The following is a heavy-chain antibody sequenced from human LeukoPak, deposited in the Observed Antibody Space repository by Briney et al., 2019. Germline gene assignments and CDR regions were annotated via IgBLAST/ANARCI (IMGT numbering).Heavy chain of an antibody. CDR3: ACSGPYSNGGVMTDC. V-gene: IGHV3-66*01. CDR1: GLIVNNNY. Sequence: GGSLRLSCAASGLIVNNNYMSWVRQAPGKGLEWVSITYRDGNTNYADSVKGRFTISRDNSKNTLSLQMNSLRAEDTAVYYCACSGPYSNGGVMTDCWGQGTLVTVSS. D-gene: IGHD6-19*01. CDR2: TYRDGNT. J-gene: IGHJ4*02.